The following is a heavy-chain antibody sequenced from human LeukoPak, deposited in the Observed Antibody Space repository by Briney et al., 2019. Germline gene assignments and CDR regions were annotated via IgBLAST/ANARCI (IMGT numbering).Heavy chain of an antibody. CDR3: TRGTMVRGVIFD. CDR1: GYTFTNYD. Sequence: GASVKVSCKASGYTFTNYDINWVRQATGQGLEWMRWMNPNSGNTDYAQNFQGRVTMTRNTSISTAYMELSSLRSEDTAVYYCTRGTMVRGVIFDWGQGTLVTVSS. D-gene: IGHD3-10*01. J-gene: IGHJ4*02. V-gene: IGHV1-8*01. CDR2: MNPNSGNT.